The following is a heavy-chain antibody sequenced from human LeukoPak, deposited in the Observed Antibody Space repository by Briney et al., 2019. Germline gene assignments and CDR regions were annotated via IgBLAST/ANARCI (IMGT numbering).Heavy chain of an antibody. CDR1: GGTFTSYD. CDR3: ARGLVRGGRAVSY. D-gene: IGHD1-26*01. Sequence: ASVKVSCKASGGTFTSYDINWVRQATGQGLEWMGWMNPNSGNTGYAQKFQGRVTITRNTSISTAYMELSSLRSEDTAVYYRARGLVRGGRAVSYWGQGTLVTVSS. CDR2: MNPNSGNT. J-gene: IGHJ4*02. V-gene: IGHV1-8*03.